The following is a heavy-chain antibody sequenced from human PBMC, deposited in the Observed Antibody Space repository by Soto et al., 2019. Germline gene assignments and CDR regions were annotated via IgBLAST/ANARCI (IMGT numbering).Heavy chain of an antibody. Sequence: QVQLVESGGGLVKPGGSLRLSCAASGFTFSDYYMSWIRQAPGKGLEWVSFISSSVSTIYYADSAKGRFTISRDNAKNSLFLQMNSLRAEDTAVYYCARGGFIYDSSGLGAFDIWGQGTMVTVSS. J-gene: IGHJ3*02. CDR2: ISSSVSTI. D-gene: IGHD3-22*01. CDR1: GFTFSDYY. V-gene: IGHV3-11*01. CDR3: ARGGFIYDSSGLGAFDI.